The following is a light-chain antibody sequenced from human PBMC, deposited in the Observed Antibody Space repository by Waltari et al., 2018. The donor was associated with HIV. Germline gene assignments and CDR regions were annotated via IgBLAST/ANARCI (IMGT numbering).Light chain of an antibody. J-gene: IGKJ2*01. CDR3: QQLNSYPYT. Sequence: DIQLTQSPSFLSASVGDRVTMTCRASQGISSYLAWYHQQPGKAPKLLIYAGSTLQSGVPSRCSGSGSGTEFTLTISSLQPEDFATYYCQQLNSYPYTFGQGTKLEIK. V-gene: IGKV1-9*01. CDR2: AGS. CDR1: QGISSY.